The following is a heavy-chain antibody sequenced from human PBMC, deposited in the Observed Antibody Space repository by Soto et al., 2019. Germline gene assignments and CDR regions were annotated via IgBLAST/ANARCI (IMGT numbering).Heavy chain of an antibody. J-gene: IGHJ6*02. CDR1: GGSISSGGYY. Sequence: SETLSLTCTVSGGSISSGGYYWSWIRQHPGKGLEWIGYIYYSGSTYYNPSLKSRVTISVDTSKNQFSLKLSSVTAADTAVYYCAGGPHYYDSSGYYYGAYYYYGMDVWGQGTTVTDSS. CDR3: AGGPHYYDSSGYYYGAYYYYGMDV. V-gene: IGHV4-31*03. D-gene: IGHD3-22*01. CDR2: IYYSGST.